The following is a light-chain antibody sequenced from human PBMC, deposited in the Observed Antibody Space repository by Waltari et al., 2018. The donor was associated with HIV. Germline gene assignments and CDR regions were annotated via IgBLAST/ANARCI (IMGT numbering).Light chain of an antibody. V-gene: IGKV3-20*01. CDR1: QSVSSIS. CDR2: GAS. Sequence: EIVLTLSPGTLSLSPGERATLSCRASQSVSSISLAWYLQKPGQAPRLLFYGASSRATGVPDRFSGSGSVTDFTLIISRLEPEDVAVYYCQHYGGSAIYTFGQGTKLEIK. J-gene: IGKJ2*01. CDR3: QHYGGSAIYT.